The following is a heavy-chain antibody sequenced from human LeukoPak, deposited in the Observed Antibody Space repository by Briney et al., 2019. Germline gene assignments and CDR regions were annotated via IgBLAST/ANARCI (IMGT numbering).Heavy chain of an antibody. D-gene: IGHD2-2*01. CDR1: GVSTSDSY. J-gene: IGHJ6*02. CDR2: IYHSGST. CDR3: ARLYPHIVVVPAATYGMDV. V-gene: IGHV4-59*08. Sequence: SETLSLTCTVSGVSTSDSYWSWIRQPPGKGLEWIGYIYHSGSTNYNPSLKSRVTISVDTSKNQFSLKLSSVTAADTAVYYCARLYPHIVVVPAATYGMDVWGQGTTVTVSS.